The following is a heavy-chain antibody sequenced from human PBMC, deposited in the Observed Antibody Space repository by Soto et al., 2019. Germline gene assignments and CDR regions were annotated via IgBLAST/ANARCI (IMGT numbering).Heavy chain of an antibody. CDR1: GFTFSSHA. CDR2: VWYDGSNK. J-gene: IGHJ4*02. Sequence: QVQLVESGGGVVEPGRSLRLSCVASGFTFSSHAMHWVRQAPGKGLEWVAAVWYDGSNKYYADSVKGRFTISRDISKNTLYLQMNSLRAEDTAVYYCARPIDNFTCFFDHWGQGTLVTVSS. CDR3: ARPIDNFTCFFDH. V-gene: IGHV3-33*01. D-gene: IGHD1-20*01.